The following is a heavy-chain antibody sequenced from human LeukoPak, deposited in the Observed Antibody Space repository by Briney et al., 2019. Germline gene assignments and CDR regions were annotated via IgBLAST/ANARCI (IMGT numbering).Heavy chain of an antibody. Sequence: GGSLRLSCSASGFTFGDYSMNWVRQAPGKGLEWVANIKQDGSEKYYVDSVKGRFTISRDNAKNSLYLQMNSLRAEDTAVYYCARGDYYDSSGYYPNWFDPWGQGTLVTVSS. CDR1: GFTFGDYS. J-gene: IGHJ5*02. D-gene: IGHD3-22*01. V-gene: IGHV3-7*01. CDR2: IKQDGSEK. CDR3: ARGDYYDSSGYYPNWFDP.